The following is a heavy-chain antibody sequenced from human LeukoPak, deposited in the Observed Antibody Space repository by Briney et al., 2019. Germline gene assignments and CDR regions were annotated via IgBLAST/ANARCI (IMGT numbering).Heavy chain of an antibody. J-gene: IGHJ4*02. Sequence: GGSLRLSCAASGFSFSDYHMSWFRQPPGKGLEWLSYITSSGSTIYYADSVKGRFTISRDNAKNSLYLQMNSLRADDTAVYYCARCSDWGGDYWGQGTLVTVSS. D-gene: IGHD3-16*01. CDR1: GFSFSDYH. CDR3: ARCSDWGGDY. CDR2: ITSSGSTI. V-gene: IGHV3-11*04.